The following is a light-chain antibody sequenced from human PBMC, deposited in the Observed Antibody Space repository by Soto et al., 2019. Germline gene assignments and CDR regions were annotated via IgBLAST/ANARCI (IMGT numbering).Light chain of an antibody. Sequence: EFVLTQSPGTLSLSPGERATLSCRASQTVRSNYLAWYQQKPGQAPRLLIYDASSRATGIPDRFSGSGSGTDFTLTISRLEPEDFVVYHCQQYGDLPPTFGQGTKVDIK. J-gene: IGKJ1*01. CDR2: DAS. CDR3: QQYGDLPPT. V-gene: IGKV3-20*01. CDR1: QTVRSNY.